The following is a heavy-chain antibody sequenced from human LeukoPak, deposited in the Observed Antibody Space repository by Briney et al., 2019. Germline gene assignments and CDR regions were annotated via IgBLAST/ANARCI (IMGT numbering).Heavy chain of an antibody. D-gene: IGHD5-18*01. CDR3: ARLQSDSHSTFDS. V-gene: IGHV5-51*01. Sequence: GESLKISCEGSGYSFTNYWIGWVRQMPGKGLEWMGIIYPGDSDTRFSPSFQGQVTISADKSVSTAYLQWSSLKASDTAMFYCARLQSDSHSTFDSWGQGTLVTVSS. CDR2: IYPGDSDT. J-gene: IGHJ4*02. CDR1: GYSFTNYW.